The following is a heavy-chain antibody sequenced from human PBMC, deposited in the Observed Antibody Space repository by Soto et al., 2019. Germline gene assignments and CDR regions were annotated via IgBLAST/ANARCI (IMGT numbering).Heavy chain of an antibody. CDR1: GFSLTTTGMC. CDR2: IDWDDDK. Sequence: ESGPTLVNPTQTLTLTCTFSGFSLTTTGMCVSWIRQPPGKALEWLAFIDWDDDKYYSTSLKTRLTISKDTSKNQVVLTMTNVDPVDTATYYCARTPWRGIVGATGWDFDYWGQGTVVTVSS. CDR3: ARTPWRGIVGATGWDFDY. J-gene: IGHJ4*02. V-gene: IGHV2-70*01. D-gene: IGHD1-26*01.